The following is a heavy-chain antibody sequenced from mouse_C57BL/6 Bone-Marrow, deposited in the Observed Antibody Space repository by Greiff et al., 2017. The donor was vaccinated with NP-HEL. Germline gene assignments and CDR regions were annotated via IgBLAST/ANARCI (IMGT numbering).Heavy chain of an antibody. J-gene: IGHJ2*01. V-gene: IGHV1-81*01. CDR1: GYTFTSYG. CDR2: IYPRCGNT. CDR3: ARRYYGTIDY. Sequence: VQLQQSGAELVRPGASVKLSCKASGYTFTSYGISWVKQRNGQGLEWIGEIYPRCGNTYYNEKFKGKATLTADKSSRTAYMELRSLTSEDSAVYFCARRYYGTIDYWGQGTTRTVSS. D-gene: IGHD1-1*01.